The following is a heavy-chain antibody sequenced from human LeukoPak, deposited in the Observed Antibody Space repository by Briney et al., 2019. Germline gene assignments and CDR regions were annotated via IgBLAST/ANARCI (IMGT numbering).Heavy chain of an antibody. V-gene: IGHV1-2*02. CDR2: INPNGGGT. CDR3: ARVSSSGDYYDN. CDR1: GYTFTGYY. J-gene: IGHJ4*02. D-gene: IGHD3-10*01. Sequence: ASVKFSCKASGYTFTGYYMHWVRQAPGQGLEWMGWINPNGGGTNYAQKFQGRVTMTTDTSISTAYMELGWLRYDDTAVYYCARVSSSGDYYDNWGQGTLVTVSS.